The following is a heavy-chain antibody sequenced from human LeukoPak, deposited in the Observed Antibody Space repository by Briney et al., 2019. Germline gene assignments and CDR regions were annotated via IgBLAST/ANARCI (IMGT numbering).Heavy chain of an antibody. J-gene: IGHJ6*02. V-gene: IGHV4-4*07. CDR2: IYTSGST. CDR3: ASGGGSRTNYYYGMDV. CDR1: GGSISSYY. Sequence: SETLSLACTVSGGSISSYYWSWIRQPAGKGLEWIGRIYTSGSTNYNPSLKSRVTMSVDTSKNQFSLKLSSVTAADTAVYYCASGGGSRTNYYYGMDVWGQGTTVTVSS. D-gene: IGHD2-15*01.